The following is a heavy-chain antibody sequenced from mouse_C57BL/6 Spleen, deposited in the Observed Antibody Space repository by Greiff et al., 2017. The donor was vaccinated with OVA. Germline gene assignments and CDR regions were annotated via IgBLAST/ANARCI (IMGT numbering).Heavy chain of an antibody. CDR1: GYAFSSSW. Sequence: QVQLQQSGPELVKPGASVKISCKASGYAFSSSWMNWVKQRPGKGLEWIGRIYPGDGDTNYNGKFKGKATLTADKSSSTAYMQLSSLTSEDSAVYFCARSEYYGSIFGYWGQGTTLTVAS. CDR3: ARSEYYGSIFGY. CDR2: IYPGDGDT. J-gene: IGHJ2*01. V-gene: IGHV1-82*01. D-gene: IGHD1-1*01.